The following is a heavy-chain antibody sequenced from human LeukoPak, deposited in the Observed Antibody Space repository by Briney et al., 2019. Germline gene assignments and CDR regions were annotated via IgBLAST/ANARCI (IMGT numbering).Heavy chain of an antibody. D-gene: IGHD3-22*01. J-gene: IGHJ4*02. CDR3: ARDTSGFYSDY. Sequence: SETLSLTCTVSGGSISSYYWSWIRQPAGKGLEWIGRIYYSGITYYNPSLKSRVTISVDTSKNQFSLRLSSVTAADTAVYYCARDTSGFYSDYWGQGTLVTVSS. CDR2: IYYSGIT. V-gene: IGHV4-4*07. CDR1: GGSISSYY.